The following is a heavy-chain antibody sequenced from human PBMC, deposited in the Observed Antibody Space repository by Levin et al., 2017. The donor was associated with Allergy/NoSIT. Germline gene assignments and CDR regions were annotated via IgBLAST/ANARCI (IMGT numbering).Heavy chain of an antibody. Sequence: MASETLSLTCTVSGGSISSYYWSWIRQPPGKGLEWIGYIYYSGNTNYNPSLKSRVTISVDTSKNQFSLKLNSVTAADTAVYYCARRGAAVAFDYWGQGALVTVSS. V-gene: IGHV4-59*08. D-gene: IGHD6-25*01. CDR1: GGSISSYY. CDR3: ARRGAAVAFDY. J-gene: IGHJ4*02. CDR2: IYYSGNT.